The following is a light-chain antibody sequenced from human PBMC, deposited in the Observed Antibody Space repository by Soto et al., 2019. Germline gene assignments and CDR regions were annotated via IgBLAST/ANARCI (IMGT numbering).Light chain of an antibody. CDR3: QKYNSAPLT. V-gene: IGKV1-27*01. J-gene: IGKJ4*01. Sequence: DIHRTHAPSCLSGSLGERVTITFGAIQGISNYLAWYQQKPGKVPKLLIYAASTLQSGVPSRFSGSGSGTDFTLTISSLQPEDVATYYCQKYNSAPLTFGGGTKVDIK. CDR2: AAS. CDR1: QGISNY.